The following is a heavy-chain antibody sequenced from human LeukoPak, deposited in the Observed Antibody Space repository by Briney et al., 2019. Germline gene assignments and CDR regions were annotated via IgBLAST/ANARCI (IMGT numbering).Heavy chain of an antibody. Sequence: PGGSLRLSCAASGFTFSSYSMNWVRQAPGKGLEWVSYISSSSSTIYYADSVKGRFTISRDNAKNSLYLQMNSLRAEDTAVYYCARVGYDFWSGYLDVWGQGTTVTVSS. CDR1: GFTFSSYS. V-gene: IGHV3-48*04. CDR2: ISSSSSTI. CDR3: ARVGYDFWSGYLDV. J-gene: IGHJ6*02. D-gene: IGHD3-3*01.